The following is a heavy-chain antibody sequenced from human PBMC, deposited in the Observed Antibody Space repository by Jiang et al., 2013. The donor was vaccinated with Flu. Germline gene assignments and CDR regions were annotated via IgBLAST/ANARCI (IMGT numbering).Heavy chain of an antibody. D-gene: IGHD4-17*01. CDR3: ASHDYGDYSGIDY. CDR1: GFTFSNHW. CDR2: IKQDGSEK. V-gene: IGHV3-7*03. J-gene: IGHJ4*02. Sequence: QLLESGGGLVQPGGSLRLSCAASGFTFSNHWMSWGRQAPGKGLEWVANIKQDGSEKYYVDSVKGRFTISRDNAKNSLYLQMNSLRAEDTAVYYCASHDYGDYSGIDYWGQGTLVTVSS.